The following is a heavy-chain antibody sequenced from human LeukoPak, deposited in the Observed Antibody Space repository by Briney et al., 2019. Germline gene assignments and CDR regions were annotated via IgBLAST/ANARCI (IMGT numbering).Heavy chain of an antibody. V-gene: IGHV4-30-4*01. J-gene: IGHJ3*02. CDR2: IYYSGST. CDR3: AREKRKVLWFGELLSPGPNAFDS. Sequence: SETLSLTCTVAGGSISSGDSYWSWIRQPPGKGLEWIGYIYYSGSTYYNPSLKSRVTISVDTSKNQFSLKLSSVIAADTAVYYCAREKRKVLWFGELLSPGPNAFDSWGQGTMVTVSS. D-gene: IGHD3-10*01. CDR1: GGSISSGDSY.